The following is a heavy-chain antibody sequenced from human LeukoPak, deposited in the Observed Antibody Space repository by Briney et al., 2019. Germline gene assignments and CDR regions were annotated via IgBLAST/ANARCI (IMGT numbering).Heavy chain of an antibody. Sequence: PSETLSLTCAVYGGSFSGYYWSWIRQPPGKGLEWIGEINHSGSTNYNPSLKSRVTISVDTSKNQFSLKLSSVTAADTAVYYCAQHWGDSSGYSEDYWGQGTLVTVSS. D-gene: IGHD3-22*01. CDR1: GGSFSGYY. J-gene: IGHJ4*02. CDR2: INHSGST. V-gene: IGHV4-34*01. CDR3: AQHWGDSSGYSEDY.